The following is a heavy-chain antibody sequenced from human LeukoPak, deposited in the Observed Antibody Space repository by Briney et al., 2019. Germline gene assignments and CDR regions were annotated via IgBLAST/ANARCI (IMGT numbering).Heavy chain of an antibody. CDR1: GGSFSGYY. CDR3: ASIVVVTATNYFDY. Sequence: PAETLCLTCAVYGGSFSGYYWSWVRQPPGKGLEWVGEINHSGSTKYNPSLKSRVTISVDTSKNQFSLKLSSVTAADTAVYYCASIVVVTATNYFDYWGQGTLVTVSS. J-gene: IGHJ4*02. CDR2: INHSGST. V-gene: IGHV4-34*01. D-gene: IGHD2-21*02.